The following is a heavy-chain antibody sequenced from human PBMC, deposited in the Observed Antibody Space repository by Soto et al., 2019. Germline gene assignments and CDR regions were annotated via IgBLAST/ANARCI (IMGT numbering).Heavy chain of an antibody. CDR3: ATASGASSGPENWFDP. CDR2: FDPEDGET. CDR1: GYTLTELS. V-gene: IGHV1-24*01. J-gene: IGHJ5*02. Sequence: EASVKVSCKVSGYTLTELSMHWVRQAPGKGLEWMGGFDPEDGETIYAQKFQGRVTMAEDTSTDTAYMELSSLRSEDTAVYYCATASGASSGPENWFDPWGQGTLVTVSS. D-gene: IGHD6-19*01.